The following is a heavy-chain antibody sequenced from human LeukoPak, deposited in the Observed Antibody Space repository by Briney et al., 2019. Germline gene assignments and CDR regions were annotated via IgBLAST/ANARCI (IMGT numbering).Heavy chain of an antibody. Sequence: GGSLRLSCAASGFSISSYEMNCVRQAPAKGLEWVSYISSSGSTIYYADSVKGRFTISRDNAKNSLYLQMNSLRAEDTAVYYCARGYYDSSGHLYYWGQGTLVTVSS. CDR2: ISSSGSTI. V-gene: IGHV3-48*03. J-gene: IGHJ4*02. CDR3: ARGYYDSSGHLYY. D-gene: IGHD3-22*01. CDR1: GFSISSYE.